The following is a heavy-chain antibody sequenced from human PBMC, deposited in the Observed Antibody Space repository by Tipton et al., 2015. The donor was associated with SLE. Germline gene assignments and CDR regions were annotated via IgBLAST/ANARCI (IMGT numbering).Heavy chain of an antibody. V-gene: IGHV4-61*01. CDR2: IYYSGST. CDR1: GGSVSSGSYY. CDR3: AESQISSPRLLSGWFDP. D-gene: IGHD2-2*01. J-gene: IGHJ5*02. Sequence: TLSLTCTVSGGSVSSGSYYWSWIRQPPGKGLEWIGYIYYSGSTNYNPSLKSRVTISVDTSKNQFSLKLSSVTAADTAVYYCAESQISSPRLLSGWFDPWGQGTLVTVSS.